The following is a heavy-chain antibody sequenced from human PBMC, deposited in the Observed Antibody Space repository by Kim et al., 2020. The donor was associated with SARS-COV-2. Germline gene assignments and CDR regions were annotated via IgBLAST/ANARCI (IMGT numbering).Heavy chain of an antibody. V-gene: IGHV3-30*18. CDR1: GFTFSSYG. J-gene: IGHJ6*02. Sequence: GGSLRLSCAASGFTFSSYGMHWVRQAPGKGLEWVAVISYDGSNKYYADSVKGRFTISRDNSKNTLYLQMTSLRAEDTAVYYCAKDVSWRCLQRYDYYGMDVWGQGTTVTVSS. CDR3: AKDVSWRCLQRYDYYGMDV. D-gene: IGHD1-1*01. CDR2: ISYDGSNK.